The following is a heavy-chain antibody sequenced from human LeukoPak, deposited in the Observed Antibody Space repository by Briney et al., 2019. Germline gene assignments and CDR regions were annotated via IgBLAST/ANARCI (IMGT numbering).Heavy chain of an antibody. CDR2: IYYTGVT. Sequence: KTSETLSLTCTVSGGPLTISYLSWIRQPPGRGLEWVGYIYYTGVTNYHPSLAGRVSMSLDMSKNLISLNLDSVTAADTAVYYCVRGERCGGDCSSRQQWGQGTLVTVSS. CDR3: VRGERCGGDCSSRQQ. CDR1: GGPLTISY. D-gene: IGHD2-21*02. V-gene: IGHV4-59*13. J-gene: IGHJ1*01.